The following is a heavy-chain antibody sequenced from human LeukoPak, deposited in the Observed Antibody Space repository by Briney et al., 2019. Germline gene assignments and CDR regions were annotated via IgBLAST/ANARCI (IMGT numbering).Heavy chain of an antibody. CDR1: GFTFDDYA. Sequence: GRSLRLSCAASGFTFDDYAMHWVRQAPGKGLEWVSGISWNSGSIGYADSVKGRFTISRDNAKNSLYLQMNSLRAEDTALYYCAKDSGGSSSSSLFDYWGQGTLVTVSS. D-gene: IGHD6-6*01. V-gene: IGHV3-9*01. CDR3: AKDSGGSSSSSLFDY. CDR2: ISWNSGSI. J-gene: IGHJ4*02.